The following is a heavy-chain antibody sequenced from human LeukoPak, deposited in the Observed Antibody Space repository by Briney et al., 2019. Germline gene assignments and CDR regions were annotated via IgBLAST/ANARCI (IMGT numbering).Heavy chain of an antibody. CDR2: IYYSGST. D-gene: IGHD3-22*01. V-gene: IGHV4-59*01. J-gene: IGHJ4*02. CDR3: ARDYDSSGYLGY. Sequence: SETLSLTCTVSGCSISSYYWSWIRQPPGKGLEWIGYIYYSGSTNYNPSLKSRVTISVDTSKNQFSLKLSSVTAADTAVYYCARDYDSSGYLGYWGQGTLVTVSS. CDR1: GCSISSYY.